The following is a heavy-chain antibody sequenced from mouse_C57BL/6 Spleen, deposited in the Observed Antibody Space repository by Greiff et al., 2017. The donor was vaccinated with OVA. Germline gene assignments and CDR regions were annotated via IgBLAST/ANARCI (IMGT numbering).Heavy chain of an antibody. Sequence: VQLQQSGAELVRPGASVKLSCTASGFNIKDDYMHWVKQRPEQGLEWIGWIDPENGDTEYASKFQGKATITADTSSNTAYLQLSSLTSEDTAVYYCTPYEYDEAYRGPETLGTVSA. J-gene: IGHJ3*01. CDR2: IDPENGDT. CDR3: TPYEYDEAY. V-gene: IGHV14-4*01. CDR1: GFNIKDDY. D-gene: IGHD2-4*01.